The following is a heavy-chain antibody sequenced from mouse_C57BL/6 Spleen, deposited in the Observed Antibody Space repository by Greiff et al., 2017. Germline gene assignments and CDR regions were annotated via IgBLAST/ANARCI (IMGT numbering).Heavy chain of an antibody. CDR2: IYPGDGDT. J-gene: IGHJ2*01. CDR3: ARKLGGGYFDY. Sequence: QVQLQQSGAELAKPGASVKISCKASGYAFSSYWMNWVKQRPGKGLEWIGQIYPGDGDTNYNGKFKGKATLTADKSSSTAYMQLSSLTSEDSAVYFCARKLGGGYFDYWGQGTTLTVSS. D-gene: IGHD4-1*01. V-gene: IGHV1-80*01. CDR1: GYAFSSYW.